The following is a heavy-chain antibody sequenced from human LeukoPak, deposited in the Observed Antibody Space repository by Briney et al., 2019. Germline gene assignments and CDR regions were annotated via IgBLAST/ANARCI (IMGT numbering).Heavy chain of an antibody. Sequence: GASVKVSCKASGGTFSSYAISWVQQAPGQGLEWMGRIIPILGIANYAQKFQGRVTITADKSTSTAYMELSSLRSEDTAVYYCARDPIVGAARAFDIWGQGTMVTVSS. V-gene: IGHV1-69*04. CDR1: GGTFSSYA. J-gene: IGHJ3*02. CDR2: IIPILGIA. D-gene: IGHD1-26*01. CDR3: ARDPIVGAARAFDI.